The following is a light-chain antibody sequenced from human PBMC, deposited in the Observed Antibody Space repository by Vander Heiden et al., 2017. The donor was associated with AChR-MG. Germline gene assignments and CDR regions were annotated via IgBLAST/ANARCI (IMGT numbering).Light chain of an antibody. V-gene: IGKV3-20*01. CDR1: QSVSSNY. Sequence: ELVLTQSPDTLSLSPGERATVSCRASQSVSSNYLAWYQQKPGQAPTRLIYGASSRATDIPDRFSGSGSGTDFTLTISRLEPEDFAVYSCQQYGSSPVTFGGGTKVEIK. CDR2: GAS. J-gene: IGKJ4*01. CDR3: QQYGSSPVT.